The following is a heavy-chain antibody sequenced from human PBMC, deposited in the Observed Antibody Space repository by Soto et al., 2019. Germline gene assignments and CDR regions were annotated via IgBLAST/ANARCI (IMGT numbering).Heavy chain of an antibody. V-gene: IGHV3-33*01. Sequence: GGSLRLSCAASGFTFSSFGMHWVRQAPGKVLEWVPLIWYDGSNKSYGDSVKGRFTISRDNSRNTVYLQMNSLRADDTAVYYCARDASYYSLWSGYYPSRNGMDVWGQATTVTVSS. CDR1: GFTFSSFG. CDR2: IWYDGSNK. CDR3: ARDASYYSLWSGYYPSRNGMDV. J-gene: IGHJ6*02. D-gene: IGHD3-3*01.